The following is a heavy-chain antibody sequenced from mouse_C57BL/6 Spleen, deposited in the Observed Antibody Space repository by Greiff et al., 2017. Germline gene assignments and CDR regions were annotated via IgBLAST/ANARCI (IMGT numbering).Heavy chain of an antibody. Sequence: EVKVEESGGGLVQPGGSMKLSCVASGFTFSNYWMNWVRQSPEKGLEWVAQIRLKSDNYATHYAESVKGRFTISRDDSKSSVYLQMNNLRAEDTGIYYCTGRVLGFAYWGQGTLVTVSA. CDR1: GFTFSNYW. J-gene: IGHJ3*01. CDR3: TGRVLGFAY. CDR2: IRLKSDNYAT. V-gene: IGHV6-3*01.